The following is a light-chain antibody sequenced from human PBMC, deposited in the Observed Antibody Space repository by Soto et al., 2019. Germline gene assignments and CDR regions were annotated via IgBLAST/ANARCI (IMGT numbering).Light chain of an antibody. Sequence: DIQMTQSPSSLSASLGDRAAITCGASESISTYLNWYQQRAGLAPKLLIYAASSLQSGVPSRFSGSGSGTDFTLTISSLQPEDVATYYWQQTYSTPPTFGQGTKVDIK. CDR1: ESISTY. V-gene: IGKV1-39*01. CDR3: QQTYSTPPT. CDR2: AAS. J-gene: IGKJ1*01.